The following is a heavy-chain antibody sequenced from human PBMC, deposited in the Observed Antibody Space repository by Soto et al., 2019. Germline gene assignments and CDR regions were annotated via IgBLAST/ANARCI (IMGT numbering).Heavy chain of an antibody. CDR3: GRLEGLATISYYFDY. CDR2: VYYSGST. Sequence: SETLSLTCIVSGGSVSSSSYYWGWVRQPPGKGLEWIGSVYYSGSTYYNPSLESRVTISVDKSKNQFSLKLMSLSAAGTAVYYCGRLEGLATISYYFDYWGQGALVTVSS. V-gene: IGHV4-39*01. J-gene: IGHJ4*02. D-gene: IGHD3-9*01. CDR1: GGSVSSSSYY.